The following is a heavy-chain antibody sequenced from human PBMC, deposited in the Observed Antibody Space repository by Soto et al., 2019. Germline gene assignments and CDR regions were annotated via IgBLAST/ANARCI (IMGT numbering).Heavy chain of an antibody. D-gene: IGHD1-26*01. CDR2: ISAYNDNI. CDR1: GYTFTSYG. V-gene: IGHV1-18*01. Sequence: QIQLVQSGTEVKKPGASVKVSCKASGYTFTSYGISWVRQAPGQGLEWMGWISAYNDNINYAQKLQGRVTMTTDTSTTTAYMELRSLRSDDTAVYFCARDQVGATGDYWGQGTLVTVSS. J-gene: IGHJ4*02. CDR3: ARDQVGATGDY.